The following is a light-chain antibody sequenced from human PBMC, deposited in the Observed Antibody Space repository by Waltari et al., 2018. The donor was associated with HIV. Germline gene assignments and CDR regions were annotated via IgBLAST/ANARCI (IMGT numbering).Light chain of an antibody. CDR3: AVWDDSLRGGV. CDR1: NSNIGSNS. Sequence: QSVVTQPPSASGTPGQRVVISCSGSNSNIGSNSVNWYQQVPGAAPTILIYRDDQRFSGVPDRFSGSKSATSAALAISELRSEDEADYYCAVWDDSLRGGVFGGGTKLTVL. J-gene: IGLJ3*02. V-gene: IGLV1-47*01. CDR2: RDD.